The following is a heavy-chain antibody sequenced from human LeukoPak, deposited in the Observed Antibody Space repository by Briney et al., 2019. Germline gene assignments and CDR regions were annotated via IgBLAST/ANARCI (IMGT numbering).Heavy chain of an antibody. CDR2: IYSGGST. V-gene: IGHV3-66*01. CDR3: ARDRYYDSSGPDAFDI. D-gene: IGHD3-22*01. J-gene: IGHJ3*02. Sequence: GGSLRLSCAASGFTVSSNYMSWVRQAPGKGLEWVSVIYSGGSTYYADSVKGRFTISRDTSKNTLYLQMNSLRAEDTAVYYCARDRYYDSSGPDAFDIWAKGQWSPSLQ. CDR1: GFTVSSNY.